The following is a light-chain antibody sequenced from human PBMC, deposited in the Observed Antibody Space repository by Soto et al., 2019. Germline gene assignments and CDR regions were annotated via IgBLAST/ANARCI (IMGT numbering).Light chain of an antibody. J-gene: IGLJ2*01. CDR1: SSNIGNNY. Sequence: QSVLTQPPSVSAAPGKKVTISCSGSSSNIGNNYVSWYQQVPGTAPKLLIYDNNKRPSGIPDRFSGSKSGTSATLGITGLQTGDEADYYCGTWDSSLSVVLFGGGTKLSVL. V-gene: IGLV1-51*01. CDR2: DNN. CDR3: GTWDSSLSVVL.